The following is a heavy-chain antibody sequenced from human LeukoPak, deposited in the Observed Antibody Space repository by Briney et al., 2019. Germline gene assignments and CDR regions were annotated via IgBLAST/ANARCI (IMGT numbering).Heavy chain of an antibody. J-gene: IGHJ4*02. Sequence: GASVKVSCKASGGTFSSYAISWVRQAPGQGLEWMGGIIPIFGTANYAQKFQGRVTITADKSTSTAYMELSSLRSEDTAVYYCARRRDIVATIPPDYWGQGTLVTVSS. CDR1: GGTFSSYA. V-gene: IGHV1-69*06. CDR3: ARRRDIVATIPPDY. CDR2: IIPIFGTA. D-gene: IGHD5-12*01.